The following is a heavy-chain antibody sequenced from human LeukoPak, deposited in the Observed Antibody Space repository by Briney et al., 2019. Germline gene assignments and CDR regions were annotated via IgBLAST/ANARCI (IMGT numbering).Heavy chain of an antibody. Sequence: SETLSLTCAVYGGTFSGYHWSWIRQPPGKGLEWIGEINHSGSTNYNPSLKSRVTISVDTSKNHFSLKLSSVTAADTAVYYCARQGQGARFTFTHYYYYRDVWGKGTTVTISS. J-gene: IGHJ6*03. V-gene: IGHV4-34*01. CDR2: INHSGST. CDR1: GGTFSGYH. CDR3: ARQGQGARFTFTHYYYYRDV.